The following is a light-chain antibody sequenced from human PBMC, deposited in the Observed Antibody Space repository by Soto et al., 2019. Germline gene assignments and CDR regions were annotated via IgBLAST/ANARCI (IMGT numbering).Light chain of an antibody. Sequence: QSVLTQPASVSGSPGQSITISCTGTSSDVGAYNYVSWYQQEPGKAPKLMIYDVSNRPSGISARFSGSKSGNTASLTISGLQAEDEADYYCNSYATSNTYVFGTGTKVTVL. J-gene: IGLJ1*01. CDR1: SSDVGAYNY. V-gene: IGLV2-14*01. CDR2: DVS. CDR3: NSYATSNTYV.